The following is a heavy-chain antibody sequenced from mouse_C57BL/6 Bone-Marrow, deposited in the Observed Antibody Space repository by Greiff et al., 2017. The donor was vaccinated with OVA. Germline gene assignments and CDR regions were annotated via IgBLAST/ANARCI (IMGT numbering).Heavy chain of an antibody. J-gene: IGHJ2*01. D-gene: IGHD1-1*01. CDR2: IDPSDSET. CDR1: GYTFTSYW. CDR3: ARGDYYGSSYY. Sequence: VKLQQPGAELVRPGSSVKLSCKASGYTFTSYWMHWVKQRPIQGLEWIGNIDPSDSETHYNQKFKDKATLTVDKSSSTAYMQLSSLTSEDSAVYYCARGDYYGSSYYWGQGTTLTVSS. V-gene: IGHV1-52*01.